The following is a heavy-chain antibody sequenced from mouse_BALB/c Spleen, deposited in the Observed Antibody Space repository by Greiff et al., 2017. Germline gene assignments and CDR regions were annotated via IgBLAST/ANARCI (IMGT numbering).Heavy chain of an antibody. D-gene: IGHD2-4*01. V-gene: IGHV14-3*02. Sequence: VHVKQSGAELVKPGASVKLSCTASGFNIKDTYMHWVKQRPEQGLEWIGRIDPANGNTKYDPKFQGKATITATTSSNTAYLQLSSLTSEATADYYCILSDYIGGYAMDYWGQGTSVTVSS. CDR3: ILSDYIGGYAMDY. J-gene: IGHJ4*01. CDR1: GFNIKDTY. CDR2: IDPANGNT.